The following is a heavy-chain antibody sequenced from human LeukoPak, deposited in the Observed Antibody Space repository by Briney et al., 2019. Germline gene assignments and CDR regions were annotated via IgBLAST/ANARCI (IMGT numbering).Heavy chain of an antibody. V-gene: IGHV3-21*01. CDR2: ISYNSGSI. CDR1: EFTFSSYS. Sequence: GGSLRLSCAASEFTFSSYSVNWVRQASGKGLEWVSSISYNSGSIFYADSVKGRFTISRDNAKNSLFLQMSSLRAEDTAVYYCARGGTNTRYFDYWGQGTLVTVSS. J-gene: IGHJ4*02. CDR3: ARGGTNTRYFDY. D-gene: IGHD1-7*01.